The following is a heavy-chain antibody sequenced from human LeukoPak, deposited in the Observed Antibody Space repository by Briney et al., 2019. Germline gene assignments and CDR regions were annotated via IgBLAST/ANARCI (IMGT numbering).Heavy chain of an antibody. Sequence: GGSLRLSCAAYGFTFNDYYMSWIRQAPGKGLEWLSYINIGGTNTHYADSVKGRFTISRDNAKKSLYLEMNNLRAEDTAVYYCATDGAGFDTWGQGVLVTVSS. CDR2: INIGGTNT. CDR1: GFTFNDYY. J-gene: IGHJ5*02. CDR3: ATDGAGFDT. V-gene: IGHV3-11*01.